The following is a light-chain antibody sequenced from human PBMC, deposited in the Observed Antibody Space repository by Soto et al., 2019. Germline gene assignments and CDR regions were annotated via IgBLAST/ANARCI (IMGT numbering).Light chain of an antibody. CDR2: EVS. CDR3: SSYAGSIYV. Sequence: QSALTQPPSASGSPGQSVTISCTGTSSDVGGYNYVSWYQQHPGKAPKLMIYEVSKRPSGVPDRFSGSKSGNTASLTVSGRQAEDEADYYCSSYAGSIYVFGTGTKLTVL. CDR1: SSDVGGYNY. J-gene: IGLJ1*01. V-gene: IGLV2-8*01.